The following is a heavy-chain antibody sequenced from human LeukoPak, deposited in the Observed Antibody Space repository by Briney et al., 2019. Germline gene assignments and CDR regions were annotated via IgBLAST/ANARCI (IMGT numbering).Heavy chain of an antibody. CDR2: IYYSGST. CDR1: AASISSSSYY. V-gene: IGHV4-39*01. D-gene: IGHD6-13*01. J-gene: IGHJ5*02. CDR3: ARWGSSWFDP. Sequence: SQTLSLTCTVAAASISSSSYYWGRLRQPQGKGLEWIGSIYYSGSTYYNPSLKSRVTISVDNNKNPFSRTLSSVTAADAAVYYCARWGSSWFDPWGQGTLVTVSS.